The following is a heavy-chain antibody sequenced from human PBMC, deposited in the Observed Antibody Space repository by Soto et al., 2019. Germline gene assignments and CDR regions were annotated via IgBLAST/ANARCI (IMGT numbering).Heavy chain of an antibody. D-gene: IGHD2-15*01. J-gene: IGHJ3*02. Sequence: QLQLQESGPGLVKPSETLSLTCTVSGGSISSSSYYWGWIRQPPGKGLEWIGSSYYSGSTYYNPSLKSRVTISVDTSKNQFSLKLSSVTAADTAVYYCARLLVVVAATVDAFDIWGQGTMVTVSS. CDR3: ARLLVVVAATVDAFDI. CDR1: GGSISSSSYY. CDR2: SYYSGST. V-gene: IGHV4-39*01.